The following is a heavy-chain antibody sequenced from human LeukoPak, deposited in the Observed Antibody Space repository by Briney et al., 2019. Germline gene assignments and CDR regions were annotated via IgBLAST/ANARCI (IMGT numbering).Heavy chain of an antibody. D-gene: IGHD3-22*01. CDR1: GFTVSNSY. CDR3: VRDRGFYDTSPPD. CDR2: IYTDGST. Sequence: GGSPRLSCAASGFTVSNSYLNWVRQAPGKGLEWVSVIYTDGSTFYADSVKGRFTISRDNSKNTLYLQMSSLRAEDTAVYYCVRDRGFYDTSPPDWGQGTLVTVSS. V-gene: IGHV3-53*01. J-gene: IGHJ4*02.